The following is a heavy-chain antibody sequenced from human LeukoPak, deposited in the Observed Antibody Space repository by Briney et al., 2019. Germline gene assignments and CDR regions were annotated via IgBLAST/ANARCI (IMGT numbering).Heavy chain of an antibody. J-gene: IGHJ4*02. V-gene: IGHV4-31*03. CDR3: ARVVGGRGYFDS. Sequence: PSETLSLTCTVSGDSISSGGYYWTWIRQHPGEGLEWIGYIYYGGSAYYNPSLKSRVTISVDTSKNQFSLKLNSMTPEDTAVYYCARVVGGRGYFDSWGQGTLVTVST. CDR2: IYYGGSA. D-gene: IGHD1-26*01. CDR1: GDSISSGGYY.